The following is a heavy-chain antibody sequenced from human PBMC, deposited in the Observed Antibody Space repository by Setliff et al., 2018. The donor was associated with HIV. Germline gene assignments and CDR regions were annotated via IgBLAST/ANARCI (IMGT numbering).Heavy chain of an antibody. V-gene: IGHV3-48*03. CDR1: GFIFSSYE. CDR3: ATDCAVVGGTGSLDS. Sequence: GGSLRLSCAASGFIFSSYEMNWVRQAPGKGLEWVSYISSSSSTIYYADSVKGRFTISRDNAKNSLYLQMNSLRVEDTAVYYCATDCAVVGGTGSLDSWGQGTLVTVSS. CDR2: ISSSSSTI. J-gene: IGHJ4*02. D-gene: IGHD1-26*01.